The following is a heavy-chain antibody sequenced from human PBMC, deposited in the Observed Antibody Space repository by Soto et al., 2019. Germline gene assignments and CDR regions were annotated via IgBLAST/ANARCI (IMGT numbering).Heavy chain of an antibody. V-gene: IGHV3-23*01. D-gene: IGHD6-25*01. CDR1: GFTFSTYA. J-gene: IGHJ5*02. CDR3: AKVQEGLRRGPAGS. Sequence: EVRLLESGGGLVQPGGSLRLSCAASGFTFSTYAMSWVRQAPGEGLEWVSGISGSGGTTYYADSVKGRFTISRDNSKNTLYLQMNSLRAEDTAVYYCAKVQEGLRRGPAGSWGQGTLVTVSS. CDR2: ISGSGGTT.